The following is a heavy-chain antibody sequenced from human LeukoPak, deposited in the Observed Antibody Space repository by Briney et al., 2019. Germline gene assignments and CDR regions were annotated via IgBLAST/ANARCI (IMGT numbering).Heavy chain of an antibody. CDR2: ISYDGSNK. CDR1: VDSISSSK. D-gene: IGHD5-12*01. J-gene: IGHJ4*02. Sequence: LSLTCAVSVDSISSSKWWSWVRQAPGKGLEWVAVISYDGSNKYYADSVKGRFTISRDNSKNTLYLQMNSLRAEDTAVYYCARDRAYIVATDPEFNYWGQGTLVTVSS. CDR3: ARDRAYIVATDPEFNY. V-gene: IGHV3-30-3*01.